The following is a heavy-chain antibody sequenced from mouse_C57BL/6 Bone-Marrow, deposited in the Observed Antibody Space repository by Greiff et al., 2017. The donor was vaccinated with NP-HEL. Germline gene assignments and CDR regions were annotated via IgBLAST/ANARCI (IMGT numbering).Heavy chain of an antibody. Sequence: QVQLKQSGAELVRPGTSVKLSCKASGYTFTSYWMHWVKQRPGQGLEWIGVIDPSDSYTNYNQKFKGKATLTVDTSSSTAYMQPSSLTSEDSAVYYCARGEGYAMDYWGQGTSVTVSS. V-gene: IGHV1-59*01. CDR3: ARGEGYAMDY. CDR2: IDPSDSYT. J-gene: IGHJ4*01. CDR1: GYTFTSYW.